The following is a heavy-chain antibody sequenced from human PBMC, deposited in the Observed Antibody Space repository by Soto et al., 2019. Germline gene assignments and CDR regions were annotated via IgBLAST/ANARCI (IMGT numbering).Heavy chain of an antibody. Sequence: PSETLSLTCTVSGGSISSYYWSWIRQPPGKGLEWIGYIYYSGSTNYNPSLKSRVTISVDTSKNQFSLKLSSVTAADTAVYYCARGPDIAVAGTFDYWGQGTLVTVSS. D-gene: IGHD6-19*01. CDR1: GGSISSYY. CDR2: IYYSGST. V-gene: IGHV4-59*01. J-gene: IGHJ4*02. CDR3: ARGPDIAVAGTFDY.